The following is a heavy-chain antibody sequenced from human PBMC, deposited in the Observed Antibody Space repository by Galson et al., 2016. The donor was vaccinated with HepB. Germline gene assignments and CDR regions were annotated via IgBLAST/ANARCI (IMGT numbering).Heavy chain of an antibody. D-gene: IGHD3-3*01. CDR3: ARLLKSRRNILFGETENDYYYGLDV. J-gene: IGHJ6*02. Sequence: QSGAEVKKPGESLKISCKASGYIFGNFWIGWVRQMPGKGLEWMGIIYPGDSGTIYSPSFQGQVTFSADQSISTAYLQWSSLKASDTAMYYCARLLKSRRNILFGETENDYYYGLDVWGQGTTVTVSS. CDR1: GYIFGNFW. V-gene: IGHV5-51*01. CDR2: IYPGDSGT.